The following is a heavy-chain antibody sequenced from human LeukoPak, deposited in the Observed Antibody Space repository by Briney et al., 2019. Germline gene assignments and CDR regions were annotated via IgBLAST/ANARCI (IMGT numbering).Heavy chain of an antibody. D-gene: IGHD6-19*01. V-gene: IGHV4-39*01. J-gene: IGHJ5*02. CDR3: ARQGYISGQGFRNNWFDP. Sequence: PSETLSLTCTVSGGSISSSSFYWGWIRQPPGKGLEWIGTLFYSGSTYYNPSLRSRVTMSVDTSKNQFSLRLSSVTAADTAVYYCARQGYISGQGFRNNWFDPWGQGSLVTVSS. CDR2: LFYSGST. CDR1: GGSISSSSFY.